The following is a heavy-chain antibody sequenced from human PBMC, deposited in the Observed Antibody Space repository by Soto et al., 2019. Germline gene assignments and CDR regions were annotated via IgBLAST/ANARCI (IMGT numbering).Heavy chain of an antibody. Sequence: SLKVSCKASGGTFIRYSISWVRQGPGQGLEWMGGIIPIFGTANYAQKFQGRVTITADKSTSTAYMELSSLRSEDTAVYYCARGRSAAAGPDYNWFDPWGQGTLVPVSS. CDR2: IIPIFGTA. J-gene: IGHJ5*02. V-gene: IGHV1-69*06. CDR3: ARGRSAAAGPDYNWFDP. D-gene: IGHD6-13*01. CDR1: GGTFIRYS.